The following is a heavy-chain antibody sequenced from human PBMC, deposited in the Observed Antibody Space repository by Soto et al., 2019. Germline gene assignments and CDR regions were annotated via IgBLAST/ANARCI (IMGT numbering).Heavy chain of an antibody. Sequence: PGGSLRLSCAASGFTFRSYAMSWVRQAPGKGLEWVSAISGSGGSTYYADSVKGRFTISRDNSKNTLYLQMNSLRVEDTAVYYCARLSNYEGWFDPWGQGTLVTVSS. CDR2: ISGSGGST. CDR1: GFTFRSYA. J-gene: IGHJ5*02. D-gene: IGHD4-4*01. CDR3: ARLSNYEGWFDP. V-gene: IGHV3-23*01.